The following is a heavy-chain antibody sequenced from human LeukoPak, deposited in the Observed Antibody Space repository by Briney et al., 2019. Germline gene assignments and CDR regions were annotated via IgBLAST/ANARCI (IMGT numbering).Heavy chain of an antibody. CDR1: GFTFSSYA. Sequence: GGSLRLSCAASGFTFSSYAMGWVRQAPGKGLEWVSAISGSGGSTYYADSVKGRFTISRDNSKNTLYLQMNSLRAEDTAVYYCAKVEVGATKRYYFDYWGQGTLVTVSS. CDR2: ISGSGGST. J-gene: IGHJ4*02. V-gene: IGHV3-23*01. D-gene: IGHD1-26*01. CDR3: AKVEVGATKRYYFDY.